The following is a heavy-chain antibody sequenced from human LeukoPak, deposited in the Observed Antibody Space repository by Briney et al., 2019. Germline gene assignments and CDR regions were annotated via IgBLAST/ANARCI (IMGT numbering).Heavy chain of an antibody. J-gene: IGHJ4*02. CDR3: ARVPYSSSWSGVYYFDY. CDR2: INPNSGGT. CDR1: GYTFTGYY. V-gene: IGHV1-2*02. Sequence: GASVKVSCKASGYTFTGYYMHWVRQAPGQGLEWMRWINPNSGGTNYAQKFQGRVTMTRDTSISTAYMELSRLRSDDTAVYYCARVPYSSSWSGVYYFDYWGQGTLVTVSS. D-gene: IGHD6-13*01.